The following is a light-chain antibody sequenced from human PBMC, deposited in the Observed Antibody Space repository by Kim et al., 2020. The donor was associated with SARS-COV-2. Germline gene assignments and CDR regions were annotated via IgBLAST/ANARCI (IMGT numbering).Light chain of an antibody. CDR3: SSYASSTTWV. CDR2: DVN. J-gene: IGLJ3*02. CDR1: SSDVGGYNH. V-gene: IGLV2-14*01. Sequence: QSVLTQPASVSESPGQSITISCTGSSSDVGGYNHVSWYQQHPDNVPKLMIYDVNKRPSWVSSRFSGSKSGNTASLTISGLQTEDEADYYCSSYASSTTWVFGGGTKVTVL.